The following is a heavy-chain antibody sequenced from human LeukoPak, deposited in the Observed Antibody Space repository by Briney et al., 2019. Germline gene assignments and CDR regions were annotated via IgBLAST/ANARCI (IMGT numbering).Heavy chain of an antibody. J-gene: IGHJ5*02. D-gene: IGHD4-11*01. CDR1: GFTFSSYS. Sequence: PGGSLRLSCAASGFTFSSYSMNWVRQAPGKGLERVSYISSSSSTIYYADSVKGRFTISRDNAKNSLYLQMNSLRAEDTAVYYCARDSNEWRMTTFNWFDPWGQGTLVTVSS. CDR2: ISSSSSTI. V-gene: IGHV3-48*01. CDR3: ARDSNEWRMTTFNWFDP.